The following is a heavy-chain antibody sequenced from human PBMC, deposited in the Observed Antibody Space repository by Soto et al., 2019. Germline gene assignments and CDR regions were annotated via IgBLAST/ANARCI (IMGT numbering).Heavy chain of an antibody. CDR1: GGSFSGYY. V-gene: IGHV4-34*01. CDR2: INHSGRT. J-gene: IGHJ4*02. CDR3: ARDKITGLFDY. Sequence: QVQLQQWGAGLLKPSETLSLICGVYGGSFSGYYWSWIRQPPGTGLVWLGEINHSGRTNYNPSLKSRVTISVDTSKNQFSLKLTTVTAADTAVYDCARDKITGLFDYWGQGTLVIVSS. D-gene: IGHD2-8*02.